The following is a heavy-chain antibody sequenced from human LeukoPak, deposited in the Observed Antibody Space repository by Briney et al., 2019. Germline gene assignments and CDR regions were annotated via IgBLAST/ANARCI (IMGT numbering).Heavy chain of an antibody. CDR1: GFTFDDYA. CDR2: ISWNSGSI. V-gene: IGHV3-9*01. J-gene: IGHJ4*02. CDR3: AREGNGSSWYPFFDY. D-gene: IGHD6-13*01. Sequence: PGGSLRLSCAASGFTFDDYAMHWVRQAPGKGLEWVSGISWNSGSIGYADSVKGRFTVSRDNAKNSLYLQMNSLRAEDTAVYYCAREGNGSSWYPFFDYWGQGTLVTVSS.